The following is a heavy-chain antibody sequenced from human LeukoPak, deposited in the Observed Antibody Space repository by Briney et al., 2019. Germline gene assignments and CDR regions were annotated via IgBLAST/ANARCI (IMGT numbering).Heavy chain of an antibody. J-gene: IGHJ6*02. V-gene: IGHV3-21*01. CDR3: ASGDSSGLYYYYGMDV. D-gene: IGHD3-22*01. CDR2: ISSSSSYI. Sequence: PGGSLRLSCAASGFTFSSYSMNWVRQAPGKGLEWVSSISSSSSYIYYADSVKGRFTISRDSAKNSLYLQMNSLRAEDTAVYYCASGDSSGLYYYYGMDVWGQGTTVTVSS. CDR1: GFTFSSYS.